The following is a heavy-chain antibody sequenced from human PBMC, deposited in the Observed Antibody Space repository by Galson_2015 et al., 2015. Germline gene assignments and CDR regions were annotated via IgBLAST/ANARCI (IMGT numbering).Heavy chain of an antibody. J-gene: IGHJ6*02. CDR1: GFTFSSYS. CDR3: ARDQGPLTGYYNSYYYYGMDV. D-gene: IGHD3-9*01. Sequence: SLRLSCAASGFTFSSYSMNWVRQAPRKGLEWVSSISSSSSYIYYADSVKGRFTISRDNAKNSLYLQMNSLRAEDTAVYYRARDQGPLTGYYNSYYYYGMDVWGQGTTVTVSS. CDR2: ISSSSSYI. V-gene: IGHV3-21*01.